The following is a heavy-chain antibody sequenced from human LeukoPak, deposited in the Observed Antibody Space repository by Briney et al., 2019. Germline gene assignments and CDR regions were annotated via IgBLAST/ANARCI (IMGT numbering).Heavy chain of an antibody. J-gene: IGHJ5*02. CDR1: GGSISSYY. CDR3: ARAVPTVRGIAVAGTSSWFDP. CDR2: IYYSGST. D-gene: IGHD6-19*01. V-gene: IGHV4-59*12. Sequence: SETLSLTCTVSGGSISSYYWSWIRQPPGKGLEWIGYIYYSGSTNYNPSLKSRVTISVDTSKNQFSLKLSSVTAADTAVYYCARAVPTVRGIAVAGTSSWFDPWGQGTLVTVSS.